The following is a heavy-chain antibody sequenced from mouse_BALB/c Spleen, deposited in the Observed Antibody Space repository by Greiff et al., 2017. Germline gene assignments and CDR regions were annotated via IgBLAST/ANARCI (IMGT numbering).Heavy chain of an antibody. CDR1: GYTFTSYW. J-gene: IGHJ2*01. CDR2: IYPSDSYT. V-gene: IGHV1-69*02. Sequence: VQLQQPGAELVRPGASVKLSCKASGYTFTSYWINWVKQRPGQGLEWIGNIYPSDSYTNYNQKFKDKATLTVDKSSSTAYMQLSSPTSEDSAVYYCTRPYYGSSYGYYFDYWGQGTTLTVSS. CDR3: TRPYYGSSYGYYFDY. D-gene: IGHD1-1*01.